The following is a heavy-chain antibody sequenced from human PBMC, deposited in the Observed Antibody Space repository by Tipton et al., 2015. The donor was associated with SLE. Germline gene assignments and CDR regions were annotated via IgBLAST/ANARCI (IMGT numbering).Heavy chain of an antibody. D-gene: IGHD3-10*01. V-gene: IGHV3-21*01. CDR2: ISSSSSYI. CDR1: GFSFSSYG. Sequence: SLRLSCATFGFSFSSYGMHWVRQAPGKGLEWVSSISSSSSYIYYADSVKGRFTISRDNAKNSLYLQMNSLRAEDTAVYYCARDPYYYGSGSLRFDPWGQGTLVTVSS. J-gene: IGHJ5*02. CDR3: ARDPYYYGSGSLRFDP.